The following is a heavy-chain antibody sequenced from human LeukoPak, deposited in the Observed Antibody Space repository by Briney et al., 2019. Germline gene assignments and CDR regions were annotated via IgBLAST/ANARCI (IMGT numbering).Heavy chain of an antibody. J-gene: IGHJ5*02. Sequence: GGSLRLSCAASGFTFSSYWMSWVRQVPGKGLEWVANIKQDGSEKYYVDSVKGRFTISRDNSKNTLYLQMNSLRADDTAVYYCAKDFRAKSGSGSYGWFDPWGQGTLVTVSS. CDR1: GFTFSSYW. D-gene: IGHD3-10*01. CDR3: AKDFRAKSGSGSYGWFDP. CDR2: IKQDGSEK. V-gene: IGHV3-7*03.